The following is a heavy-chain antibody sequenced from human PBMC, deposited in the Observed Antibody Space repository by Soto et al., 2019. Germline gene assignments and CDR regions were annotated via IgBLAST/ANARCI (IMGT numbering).Heavy chain of an antibody. CDR3: AGGEPVGYSSGWKLAWFYP. D-gene: IGHD6-19*01. Sequence: SVKVSCKASGGTFSSYAISWVRQAPGQGLEWMGGIIPIFGTANYAQKFQGRVTITADKSTSTAYLELSSLRSEDTAVYYCAGGEPVGYSSGWKLAWFYPWGQGTLVTVSS. V-gene: IGHV1-69*06. CDR1: GGTFSSYA. J-gene: IGHJ5*02. CDR2: IIPIFGTA.